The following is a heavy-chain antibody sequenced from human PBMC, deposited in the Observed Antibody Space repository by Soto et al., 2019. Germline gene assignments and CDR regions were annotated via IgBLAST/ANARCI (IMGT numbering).Heavy chain of an antibody. J-gene: IGHJ4*02. CDR1: GFTISRNA. D-gene: IGHD1-1*01. V-gene: IGHV3-23*01. CDR3: AKDKPGTTCFDY. CDR2: ISERGDTT. Sequence: GGSLRLSCAASGFTISRNAMYWVRQAPGKGLEWVSGISERGDTTHYAGSVKGRFTISRDTSKNTLYLQLNALRADDTAVYYCAKDKPGTTCFDYWGQGTLVTVSS.